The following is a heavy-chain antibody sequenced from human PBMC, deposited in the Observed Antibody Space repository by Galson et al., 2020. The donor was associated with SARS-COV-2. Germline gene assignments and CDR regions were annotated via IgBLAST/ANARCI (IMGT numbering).Heavy chain of an antibody. J-gene: IGHJ5*01. CDR1: GYTFTSYD. D-gene: IGHD3-22*01. CDR2: MNPNSGNI. CDR3: AVDSRGYYGKFHS. Sequence: GESLKISCKASGYTFTSYDINWVRQATGQGLEWMGWMNPNSGNIGYAQKFQGRVTMTSNTSKTTAYMEVSSLRSEDTAVYFCAVDSRGYYGKFHSWGQGTLVSVSS. V-gene: IGHV1-8*01.